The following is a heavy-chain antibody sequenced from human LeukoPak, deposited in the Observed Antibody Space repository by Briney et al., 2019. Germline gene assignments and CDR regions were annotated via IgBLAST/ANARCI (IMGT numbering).Heavy chain of an antibody. Sequence: PGGSLRLSCAASGFTFSTYDMNWVRQAPGKGLEWVSYISSRNSPIYYADSVKGRLTISRDNAKNSLHLEMNKLRAEDTAVYYCARGVRSPLYSYYYMDVWGKGTTVTVSS. CDR2: ISSRNSPI. V-gene: IGHV3-48*04. CDR1: GFTFSTYD. D-gene: IGHD2-15*01. J-gene: IGHJ6*03. CDR3: ARGVRSPLYSYYYMDV.